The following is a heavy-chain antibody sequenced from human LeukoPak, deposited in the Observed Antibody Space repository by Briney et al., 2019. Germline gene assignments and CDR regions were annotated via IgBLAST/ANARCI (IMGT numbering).Heavy chain of an antibody. Sequence: SETLSLTCTVSGGSISSYYWSWIRQPAGKGLEWIGRIYTSGSTNYNPSLKSRVTMSVDTSKNQFSLKLSSVTAADTAVYYCARSPFVCSSTSCYTLGFDYWGQGTLVTVSS. J-gene: IGHJ4*02. D-gene: IGHD2-2*02. CDR3: ARSPFVCSSTSCYTLGFDY. V-gene: IGHV4-4*07. CDR2: IYTSGST. CDR1: GGSISSYY.